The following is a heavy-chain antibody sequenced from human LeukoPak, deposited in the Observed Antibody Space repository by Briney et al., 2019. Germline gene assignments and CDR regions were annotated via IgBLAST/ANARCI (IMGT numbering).Heavy chain of an antibody. J-gene: IGHJ6*03. V-gene: IGHV4-39*07. CDR3: ARDKWVGRYYYYMDV. D-gene: IGHD1-26*01. CDR2: IYYSGST. Sequence: SETLSLTCTVSGGSISSSSYYWGWIRQPPGKGLEWIGSIYYSGSTYYNPSLKSRVTISVDTSKNQFSLKLSSVTAADTAVYYCARDKWVGRYYYYMDVWGKGTTVTVSS. CDR1: GGSISSSSYY.